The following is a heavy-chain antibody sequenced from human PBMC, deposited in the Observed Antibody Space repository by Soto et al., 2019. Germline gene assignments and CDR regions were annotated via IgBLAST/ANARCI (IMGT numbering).Heavy chain of an antibody. CDR2: ITPYNGNT. CDR1: NYLFGAFG. CDR3: ARISARRNDLDV. V-gene: IGHV1-18*01. Sequence: QVQLVQTGAEVKNPGASVKVSCQASNYLFGAFGISWVRQAPGQGLEWMGWITPYNGNTHYSEKFQDGVTMTADKPTTTAYMEVRRLTSDDTAVYFCARISARRNDLDVCGQGTVVTVSS. J-gene: IGHJ3*01.